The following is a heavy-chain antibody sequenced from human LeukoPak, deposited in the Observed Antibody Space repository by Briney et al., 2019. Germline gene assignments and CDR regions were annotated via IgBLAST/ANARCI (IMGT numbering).Heavy chain of an antibody. D-gene: IGHD2/OR15-2a*01. CDR3: TRSGYYNGYDY. CDR1: GFTFSDHW. J-gene: IGHJ4*02. Sequence: GGSLRLSCVASGFTFSDHWMHWVRQVPGKGLLAVSRITPDGRATAYADSVKGRFTISRDNAKNTLYLEMNSLTAEDTALYYCTRSGYYNGYDYWGQGTLVTVSS. V-gene: IGHV3-74*03. CDR2: ITPDGRAT.